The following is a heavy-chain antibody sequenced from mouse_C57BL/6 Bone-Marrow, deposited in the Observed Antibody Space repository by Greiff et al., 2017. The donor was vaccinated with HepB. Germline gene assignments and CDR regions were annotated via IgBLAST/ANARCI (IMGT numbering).Heavy chain of an antibody. Sequence: VQLQQSGAELVRPGASVKLSCTASGFNIKDDYMHRVKQRPEQGLEWIGWIDPENGDTEYASKFQGKATITADTSSKTAYLQRSSLTSEDTAVYYCTTYTYYSKFYAMDYWGQGTSVTVSP. CDR1: GFNIKDDY. J-gene: IGHJ4*01. CDR3: TTYTYYSKFYAMDY. CDR2: IDPENGDT. V-gene: IGHV14-4*01. D-gene: IGHD2-5*01.